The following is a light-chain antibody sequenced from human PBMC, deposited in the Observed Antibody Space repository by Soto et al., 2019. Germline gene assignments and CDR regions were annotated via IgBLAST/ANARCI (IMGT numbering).Light chain of an antibody. CDR2: GAS. CDR3: QQYGSSPRT. J-gene: IGKJ1*01. Sequence: EIVLTQSPGALSLSPGERATLSRGASQSVSSSYLAWYQQKPGQAPRLLIYGASTRATGIPDRFSGSGSGTDFTLTISRLEPVDFAVYYCQQYGSSPRTFGQGTKVEIK. CDR1: QSVSSSY. V-gene: IGKV3-20*01.